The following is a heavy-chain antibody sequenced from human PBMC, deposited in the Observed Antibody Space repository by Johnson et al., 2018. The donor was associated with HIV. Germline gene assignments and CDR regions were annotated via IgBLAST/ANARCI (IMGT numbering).Heavy chain of an antibody. CDR2: IRYDGSNK. V-gene: IGHV3-30*02. Sequence: QVQLVESGGGVVQPGRSLRLSCAASGFTFSSYGMHWVRQAPGKGLEWVAFIRYDGSNKYYADSVKGRFTISRDNSKNTLFLQMNSLRPEDTALYSCAKPPREVTVVDAFDIWCQGTMVTVSS. CDR3: AKPPREVTVVDAFDI. CDR1: GFTFSSYG. J-gene: IGHJ3*02. D-gene: IGHD4-23*01.